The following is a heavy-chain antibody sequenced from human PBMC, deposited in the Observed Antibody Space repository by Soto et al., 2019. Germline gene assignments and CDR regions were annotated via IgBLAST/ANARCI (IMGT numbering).Heavy chain of an antibody. CDR1: GGSISGYY. CDR2: MYKTGST. Sequence: SETLSLTCTVSGGSISGYYWSWIRQPPGKGLEWIGYMYKTGSTVYNPSFKSRVTISVDTSKNQFSLKLNSVTAADTAVYYCARGSSIAGLYYGMDVWGQGTTVTVSS. V-gene: IGHV4-59*01. CDR3: ARGSSIAGLYYGMDV. D-gene: IGHD6-6*01. J-gene: IGHJ6*02.